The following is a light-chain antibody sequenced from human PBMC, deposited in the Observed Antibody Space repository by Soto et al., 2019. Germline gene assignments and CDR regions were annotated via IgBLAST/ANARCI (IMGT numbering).Light chain of an antibody. Sequence: EGVLTQSPATLSLSPGGSATLSCRASVDVDIYLAWYQKRPGQTPRLLSYDTSKRATGIPARFTGTGSGTDFTLTISSLEPEDFAVYYCQQRFSWPPWTFGQGTKVEI. J-gene: IGKJ1*01. CDR3: QQRFSWPPWT. CDR1: VDVDIY. V-gene: IGKV3-11*01. CDR2: DTS.